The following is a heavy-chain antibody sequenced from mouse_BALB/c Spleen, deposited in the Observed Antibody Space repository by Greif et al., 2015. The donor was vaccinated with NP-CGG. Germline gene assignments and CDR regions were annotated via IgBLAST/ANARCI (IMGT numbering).Heavy chain of an antibody. J-gene: IGHJ3*01. Sequence: EVQLVESGGGLVKPGGSLKLSCAASGFTFSSYTMSWVRQTPEKRLEWVATISSGGSYTYYPDSVKGRFTISRDNAKNTLYLQMSSLKSEDTAMYYCTRDRGDGSYWGQGTLVTVSA. CDR3: TRDRGDGSY. CDR1: GFTFSSYT. D-gene: IGHD1-1*02. V-gene: IGHV5-6-4*01. CDR2: ISSGGSYT.